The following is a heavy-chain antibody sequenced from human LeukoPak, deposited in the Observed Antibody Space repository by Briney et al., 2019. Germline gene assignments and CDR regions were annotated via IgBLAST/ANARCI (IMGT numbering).Heavy chain of an antibody. Sequence: NPSETLSLTCTVSGASISSSYWSWFRQPPGKGLEWMGYIYYSGSTHYNPSLKSRLTISMDTSNNQFSLKLNSVTAADTAVYFCARFMAVAVHNWFDPWGQGTQVIVSS. V-gene: IGHV4-59*01. D-gene: IGHD6-19*01. J-gene: IGHJ5*02. CDR1: GASISSSY. CDR3: ARFMAVAVHNWFDP. CDR2: IYYSGST.